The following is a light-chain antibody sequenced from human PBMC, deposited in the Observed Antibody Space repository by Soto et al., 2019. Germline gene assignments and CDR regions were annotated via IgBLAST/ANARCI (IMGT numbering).Light chain of an antibody. CDR2: EVT. Sequence: QSALTQPASVSGSPGQSITISCTGTSSDVGGYNHVSWYQIHPGKAPKLIIYEVTSRPSGVSYRFSGSKSGNSASLTISGLQAEDEADYYCSSYASSSSYVFGGWTNVNVL. CDR3: SSYASSSSYV. CDR1: SSDVGGYNH. J-gene: IGLJ1*01. V-gene: IGLV2-14*01.